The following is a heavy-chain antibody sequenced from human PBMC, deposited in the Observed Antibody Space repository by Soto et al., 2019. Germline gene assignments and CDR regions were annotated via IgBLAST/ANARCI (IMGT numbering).Heavy chain of an antibody. CDR2: IDHSGST. J-gene: IGHJ4*02. CDR1: GGSISSTNW. D-gene: IGHD6-19*01. V-gene: IGHV4-4*02. Sequence: QVQLQESGPGLVKPSGTLSLTCAVSGGSISSTNWWNWVRQPPGKGLEWIGEIDHSGSTNSNPSLKSRVTMSVAKPQTQSSLKLSSVTAAATAVYYCVRDSGNGWKDYWGQGTLVTVSS. CDR3: VRDSGNGWKDY.